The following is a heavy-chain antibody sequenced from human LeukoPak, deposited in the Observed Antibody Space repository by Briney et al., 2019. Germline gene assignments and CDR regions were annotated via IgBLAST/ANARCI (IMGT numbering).Heavy chain of an antibody. J-gene: IGHJ4*02. Sequence: GGSLRLSCAASGFVFSDYGMHWVRQAPGKGLEWVAFVRYDGSNEYYAGSVKGRFTISRDNSKNTLYLQMNSLRAEDTAVYYCAREGYNWNDFDYWGQGTLVTVSS. CDR1: GFVFSDYG. D-gene: IGHD1-20*01. CDR3: AREGYNWNDFDY. V-gene: IGHV3-30*02. CDR2: VRYDGSNE.